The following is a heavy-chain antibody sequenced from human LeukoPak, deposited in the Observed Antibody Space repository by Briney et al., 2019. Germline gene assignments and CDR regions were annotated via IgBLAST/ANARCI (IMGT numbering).Heavy chain of an antibody. J-gene: IGHJ4*02. CDR2: TYYSSKWNY. CDR3: ARDPSDDQGLDY. Sequence: SQTLSLTCAISGDSVSSKTAAWYWIRQSPSRGLEWLGRTYYSSKWNYQYADSVRSRITIKVDTSKNQFSLQLNSVTPEDTALYYCARDPSDDQGLDYWGQGTLVTVSS. V-gene: IGHV6-1*01. CDR1: GDSVSSKTAA. D-gene: IGHD3-3*01.